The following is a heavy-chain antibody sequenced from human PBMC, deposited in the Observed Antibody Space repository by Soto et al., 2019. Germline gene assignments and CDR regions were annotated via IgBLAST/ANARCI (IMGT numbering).Heavy chain of an antibody. D-gene: IGHD3-16*01. CDR1: GFIFATTA. Sequence: VQLLQSGGGLVQPGGSLRLSCEASGFIFATTAMGWVRQAPGKGLEWVSTISGSGVRTYYADSVKGRFTISRGNSKNTLFLQMNILRADDTAVYFCAAVMGSDYDDVWGSLSFDHWGQGALVTVST. CDR3: AAVMGSDYDDVWGSLSFDH. V-gene: IGHV3-23*01. CDR2: ISGSGVRT. J-gene: IGHJ4*02.